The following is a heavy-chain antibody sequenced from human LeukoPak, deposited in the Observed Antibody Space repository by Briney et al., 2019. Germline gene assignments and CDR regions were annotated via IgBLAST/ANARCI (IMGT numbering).Heavy chain of an antibody. J-gene: IGHJ4*02. CDR2: ISGSGGST. CDR1: VFTFSSYA. Sequence: GGSLRLSCAASVFTFSSYAMSWVRQAPGKGLEWVSAISGSGGSTYYADSVKGRFTISRDNSKNTLYLQMNSLRAEDTAVYYCAKWGTAMVYYYFDYWGQGTLVTVSS. V-gene: IGHV3-23*01. CDR3: AKWGTAMVYYYFDY. D-gene: IGHD5-18*01.